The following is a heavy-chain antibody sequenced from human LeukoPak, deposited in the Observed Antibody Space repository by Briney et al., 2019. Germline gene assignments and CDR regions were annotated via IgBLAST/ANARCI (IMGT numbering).Heavy chain of an antibody. D-gene: IGHD6-19*01. Sequence: SETLSLTCTVSGGSISSSSYYWGWIRQPPGKGLEWIGSIYYSGSTYYNPSLKSRVTVSIDTSKNQISLRLTSVTAADTAVYYCARHYTSGWDLDYWGQGTPVSVSS. V-gene: IGHV4-39*01. J-gene: IGHJ4*02. CDR1: GGSISSSSYY. CDR2: IYYSGST. CDR3: ARHYTSGWDLDY.